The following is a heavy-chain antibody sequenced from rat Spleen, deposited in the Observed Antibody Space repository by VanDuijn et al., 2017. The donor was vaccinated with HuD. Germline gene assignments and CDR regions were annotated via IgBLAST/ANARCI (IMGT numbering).Heavy chain of an antibody. CDR1: GFTFNNYW. V-gene: IGHV5-31*01. Sequence: EVQLVESGGGLVQPGRSLKLSCVASGFTFNNYWMTWIRQAPGKGLEWVASITNTGDPTYYPDSVMGQFTISRDNAKNTLYLQMNSLRSEDTATYYCSTYGGDYWGRGVMVTVSS. D-gene: IGHD1-11*01. CDR3: STYGGDY. J-gene: IGHJ2*01. CDR2: ITNTGDPT.